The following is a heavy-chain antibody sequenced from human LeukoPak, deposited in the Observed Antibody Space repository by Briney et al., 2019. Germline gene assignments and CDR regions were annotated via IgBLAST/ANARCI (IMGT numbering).Heavy chain of an antibody. D-gene: IGHD1-1*01. Sequence: ASVKVSCKASGYTFTGYYMHWVRQAPGQGLEWMGWINPNSGGTNYAQKFQGRVTMTRDTSISTAYMELSRLRSDDTAVYYCARVKAFRSTTGTTSAFDIWSQGTMVTVSS. CDR3: ARVKAFRSTTGTTSAFDI. V-gene: IGHV1-2*02. CDR1: GYTFTGYY. J-gene: IGHJ3*02. CDR2: INPNSGGT.